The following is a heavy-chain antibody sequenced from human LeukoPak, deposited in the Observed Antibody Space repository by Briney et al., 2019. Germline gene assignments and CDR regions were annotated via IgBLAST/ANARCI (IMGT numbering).Heavy chain of an antibody. CDR3: AEGGYSYGNGFDY. Sequence: SETLSLTCTVSGGSISSSSYYWGWIRQPPGKGLEWIGSIYYSGSTYYNPSLKSRVTISVDTSKNQFSLKLSSVTAADTAVYYCAEGGYSYGNGFDYWGQGTLVTVSS. CDR2: IYYSGST. D-gene: IGHD5-18*01. V-gene: IGHV4-39*07. CDR1: GGSISSSSYY. J-gene: IGHJ4*02.